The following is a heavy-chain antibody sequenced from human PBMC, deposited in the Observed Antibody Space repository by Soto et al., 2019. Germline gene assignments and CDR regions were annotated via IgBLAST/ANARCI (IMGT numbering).Heavy chain of an antibody. Sequence: QITLKESGPTLVKPTETLTLTCTFSGFSLTTTGVGVGWIRQPPGKALEWLAIIFWDDDKRYSLSLKSRLTITRDTSKNQVVFTMTQMDPVDTATYYCGRSLASWVNVFDIWGQGTMVAVSS. J-gene: IGHJ3*02. CDR1: GFSLTTTGVG. V-gene: IGHV2-5*02. D-gene: IGHD1-26*01. CDR3: GRSLASWVNVFDI. CDR2: IFWDDDK.